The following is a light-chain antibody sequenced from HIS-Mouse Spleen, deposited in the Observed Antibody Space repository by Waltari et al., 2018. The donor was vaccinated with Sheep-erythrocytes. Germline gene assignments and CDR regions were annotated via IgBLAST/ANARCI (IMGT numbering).Light chain of an antibody. CDR1: QGMSSW. CDR2: AAS. J-gene: IGKJ5*01. CDR3: QQANSFPIT. V-gene: IGKV1-12*01. Sequence: DIQMTQSPSSVSAFVGDRVTLTCRASQGMSSWLAWYQQKPGKAPKLLIYAASSLQSWVPSRFSGSGSGTDFTLTISSLQPEDFATYYCQQANSFPITFGQGTRLEIK.